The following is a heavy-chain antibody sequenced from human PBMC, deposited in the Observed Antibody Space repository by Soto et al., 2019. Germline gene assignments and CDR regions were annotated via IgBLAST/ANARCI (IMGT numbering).Heavy chain of an antibody. J-gene: IGHJ1*01. CDR3: ARPCCSGGSCYSEYFQH. D-gene: IGHD2-15*01. CDR2: IKQDGSEK. V-gene: IGHV3-7*03. CDR1: GFTFSSYW. Sequence: GGSLRLSCAASGFTFSSYWMSWVRQAPGKGLEWVANIKQDGSEKYYVDSVKGRFTISRDNAKNSLYLQMNSLRAEDTAVYYCARPCCSGGSCYSEYFQHWGQGTLVTVSS.